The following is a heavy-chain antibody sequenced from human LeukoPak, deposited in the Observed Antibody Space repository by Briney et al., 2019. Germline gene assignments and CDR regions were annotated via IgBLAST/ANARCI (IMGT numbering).Heavy chain of an antibody. J-gene: IGHJ4*02. CDR2: IYYSGST. Sequence: SETLSLTCTVSGGSISSHYWSWIRQPPGKGLEWIGYIYYSGSTNYNPSLKSRVTISVDTSKNQSSLKLSSVTAADTAVYYCARVGHSGYDSEHFDYWGQGTLVTVSS. V-gene: IGHV4-59*11. CDR3: ARVGHSGYDSEHFDY. D-gene: IGHD5-12*01. CDR1: GGSISSHY.